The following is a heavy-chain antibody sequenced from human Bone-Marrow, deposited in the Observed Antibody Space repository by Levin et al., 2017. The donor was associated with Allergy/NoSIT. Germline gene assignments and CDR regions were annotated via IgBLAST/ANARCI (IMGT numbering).Heavy chain of an antibody. CDR1: GYGFNDYW. D-gene: IGHD2-21*01. CDR3: ARHASGSSDSYPRFFDY. CDR2: ILPRDSDA. J-gene: IGHJ4*02. V-gene: IGHV5-51*01. Sequence: GESLKISCKGSGYGFNDYWIGWVRQMPGKGLEWMGIILPRDSDARYSPSFQGQVTFSADKYVSTVYLQWSSLKASDTAMYYCARHASGSSDSYPRFFDYWGQGTLVTVPS.